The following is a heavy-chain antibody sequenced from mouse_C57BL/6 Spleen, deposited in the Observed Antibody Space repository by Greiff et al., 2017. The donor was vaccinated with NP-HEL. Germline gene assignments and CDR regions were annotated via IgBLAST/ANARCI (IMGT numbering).Heavy chain of an antibody. V-gene: IGHV1-82*01. CDR1: GYAFSSSW. Sequence: QVQLQQSGPELVKPGASVKISCKASGYAFSSSWMNWVKQRPGKGLEWIGRIYPGDGDTNYNGQFKGKATLTAAKSSSTAYMQLSSLTSEDSAVYFCASSTLYYGSSYRYFDVWGTGTTVTVSS. CDR2: IYPGDGDT. CDR3: ASSTLYYGSSYRYFDV. D-gene: IGHD1-1*01. J-gene: IGHJ1*03.